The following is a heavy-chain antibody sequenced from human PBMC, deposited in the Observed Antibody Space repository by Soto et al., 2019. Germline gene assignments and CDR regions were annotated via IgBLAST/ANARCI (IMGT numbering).Heavy chain of an antibody. D-gene: IGHD6-13*01. CDR2: MNPNSGNT. CDR1: GYTFTSYD. Sequence: ASVKVSCKASGYTFTSYDINWVRQATGQGLEWMGWMNPNSGNTGYAQKFQGRVTMTRNTSISTAYMELSSLRSEDTAVHYCARGLRYSSSWPPGYWGQGTLVTVSS. V-gene: IGHV1-8*01. J-gene: IGHJ4*02. CDR3: ARGLRYSSSWPPGY.